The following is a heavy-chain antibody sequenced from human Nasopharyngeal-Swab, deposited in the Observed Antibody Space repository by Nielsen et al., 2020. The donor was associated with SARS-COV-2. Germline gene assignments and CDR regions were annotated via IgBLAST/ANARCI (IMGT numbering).Heavy chain of an antibody. D-gene: IGHD3-9*01. V-gene: IGHV3-21*01. J-gene: IGHJ6*02. CDR2: ISSSSSYI. Sequence: GESLKISCAASGFTFSSYSMNWVRQAPGKGLEWVSSISSSSSYIYYADSVKGRFTISSDNAKNSLYLQMNSLRAEDTAVYYCARGCVLTGPTCNYYGMDVWGQGTTVTVSS. CDR1: GFTFSSYS. CDR3: ARGCVLTGPTCNYYGMDV.